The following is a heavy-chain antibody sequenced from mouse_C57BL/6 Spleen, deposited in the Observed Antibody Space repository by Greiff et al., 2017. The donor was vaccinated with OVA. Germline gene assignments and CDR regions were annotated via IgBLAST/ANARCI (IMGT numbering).Heavy chain of an antibody. CDR2: INYDGSST. CDR1: GFTFSDYY. V-gene: IGHV5-16*01. CDR3: ARDSNYGGYFDV. D-gene: IGHD2-5*01. Sequence: EVQLQESEGGLVQPGSSMKLSCTASGFTFSDYYMAWVRQVPEKGLEWVANINYDGSSTYYLDSLKSRFIISRDNAKNILYLQMSSLKSEDTATYYCARDSNYGGYFDVWGTGTTVTVSS. J-gene: IGHJ1*03.